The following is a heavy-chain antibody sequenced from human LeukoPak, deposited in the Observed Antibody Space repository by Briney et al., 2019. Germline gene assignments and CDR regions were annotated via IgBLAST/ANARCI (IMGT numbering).Heavy chain of an antibody. V-gene: IGHV3-53*01. J-gene: IGHJ4*02. D-gene: IGHD1-26*01. Sequence: GGCLRLSCAASGFTVSSNYMSWVRQAPGKGLEWVSVIYSGGSTYYADSVKGRFTISRDNSKNTLYLQMNSLRAEDTAVYYCAKDPGVGATVDFDYWGQGTLVTVSS. CDR1: GFTVSSNY. CDR2: IYSGGST. CDR3: AKDPGVGATVDFDY.